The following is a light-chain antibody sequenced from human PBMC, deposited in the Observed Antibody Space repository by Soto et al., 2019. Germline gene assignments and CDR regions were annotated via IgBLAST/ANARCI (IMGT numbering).Light chain of an antibody. V-gene: IGKV3-20*01. CDR2: GAS. CDR1: QSVTSSY. J-gene: IGKJ4*01. CDR3: QKYSTSRLT. Sequence: EIVLTQSPGTLSLSPGERATLSCRASQSVTSSYLAWYQQKPGQAPRLLISGASSRATGIPDRFSGSGSGKAFTLTISSREPEDLAVYYCQKYSTSRLTFGGGTKVEIK.